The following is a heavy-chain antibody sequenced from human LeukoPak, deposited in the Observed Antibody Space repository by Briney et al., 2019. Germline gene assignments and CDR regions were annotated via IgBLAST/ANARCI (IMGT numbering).Heavy chain of an antibody. Sequence: GGPLRLSCAASGFTLSNYAMSWVRQAPGKGLEWGSAISGSGGNTYYADSVKGRFTISRDNSKNTLYLQMNSLRAEDTAVYYCAKDLITIVRGVIISGDYWGQGTLVTVSS. CDR3: AKDLITIVRGVIISGDY. D-gene: IGHD3-10*01. V-gene: IGHV3-23*01. CDR2: ISGSGGNT. J-gene: IGHJ4*02. CDR1: GFTLSNYA.